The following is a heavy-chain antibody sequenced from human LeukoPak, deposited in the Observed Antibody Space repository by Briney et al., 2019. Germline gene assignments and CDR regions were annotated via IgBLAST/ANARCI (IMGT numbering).Heavy chain of an antibody. V-gene: IGHV3-48*04. CDR3: ARVGLELLYYYYMDV. Sequence: PGGSLRLSCAASGFTFSRFTMNWVRQAPGKGLEWVSYISGSGTTKYYADSVRGRFTISRDNAKNSLYLQMNSLRAEDTAVYYCARVGLELLYYYYMDVWGKGTTVTVSS. J-gene: IGHJ6*03. D-gene: IGHD1-7*01. CDR2: ISGSGTTK. CDR1: GFTFSRFT.